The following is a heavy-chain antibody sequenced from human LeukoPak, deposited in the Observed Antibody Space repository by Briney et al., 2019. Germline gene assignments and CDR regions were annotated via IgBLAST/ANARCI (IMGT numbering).Heavy chain of an antibody. D-gene: IGHD3-22*01. J-gene: IGHJ4*02. Sequence: PGGSLRLSCAASGFTFSSYSMNWVRQAPGKGLEWVSSISSSSSYIYYADSVKGRFTISRDNAKNSLYLQMNSLRAEDTAVYYCARAPSHYYDSSGSIDYWGQGTLVTVSS. CDR3: ARAPSHYYDSSGSIDY. V-gene: IGHV3-21*01. CDR2: ISSSSSYI. CDR1: GFTFSSYS.